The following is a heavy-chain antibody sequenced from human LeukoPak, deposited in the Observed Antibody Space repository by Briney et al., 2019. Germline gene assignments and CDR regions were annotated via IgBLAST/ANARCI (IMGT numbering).Heavy chain of an antibody. Sequence: GASVKVSCKASGYTFTGYYMHWVGQAPGQGREWMGWINPNSGGTNYAQKFQGRVAMTRDTSISTAYMELSRLRSDDTAVYYCARDWCSGGSCYRSNQNWFDPWGQGTLVTVSS. CDR3: ARDWCSGGSCYRSNQNWFDP. J-gene: IGHJ5*02. CDR2: INPNSGGT. D-gene: IGHD2-15*01. CDR1: GYTFTGYY. V-gene: IGHV1-2*02.